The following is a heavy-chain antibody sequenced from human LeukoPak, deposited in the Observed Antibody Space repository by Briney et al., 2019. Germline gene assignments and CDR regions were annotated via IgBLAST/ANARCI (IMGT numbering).Heavy chain of an antibody. D-gene: IGHD1-26*01. J-gene: IGHJ4*02. CDR2: IRSKANTYAT. V-gene: IGHV3-73*01. CDR1: GFTFSGSA. Sequence: GGSLKLSCAASGFTFSGSAMLWVRQASGKGLEWVGRIRSKANTYATAYAAPLKGRFTISRDDSKNTAYLQMNSLKTEDTAVYYCARDQGMVAPPDYFDYWGQGTLVTVSS. CDR3: ARDQGMVAPPDYFDY.